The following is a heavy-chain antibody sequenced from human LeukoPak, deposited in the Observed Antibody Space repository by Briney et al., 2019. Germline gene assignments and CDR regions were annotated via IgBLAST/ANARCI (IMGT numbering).Heavy chain of an antibody. V-gene: IGHV1-69*01. Sequence: ASVKVSCKASGGTFSSYAISWVRQAPGQGLERMRGIIPIFGTANYAQKFQGRVTITADESTSTAYMELSSLRSEDTAVYYCARNLVGKTDFDYWGQGTLVTVSS. J-gene: IGHJ4*02. CDR1: GGTFSSYA. CDR2: IIPIFGTA. D-gene: IGHD6-19*01. CDR3: ARNLVGKTDFDY.